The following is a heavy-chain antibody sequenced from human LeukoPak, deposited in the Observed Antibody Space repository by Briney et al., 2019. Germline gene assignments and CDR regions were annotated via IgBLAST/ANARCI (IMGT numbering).Heavy chain of an antibody. CDR3: ARWYSSSLYYFDY. D-gene: IGHD6-6*01. V-gene: IGHV3-21*01. Sequence: GGSLRLSCAASGFNFNSYSLTWVRQAPGKGLEWVSSISSSSSYIYYADSVKGRFTISRDNAKNSLYLQMNSLRAEDTAVYYCARWYSSSLYYFDYWGQGTLVTVSS. J-gene: IGHJ4*02. CDR2: ISSSSSYI. CDR1: GFNFNSYS.